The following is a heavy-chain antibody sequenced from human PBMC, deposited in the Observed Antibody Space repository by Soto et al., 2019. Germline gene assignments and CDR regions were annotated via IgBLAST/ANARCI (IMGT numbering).Heavy chain of an antibody. CDR1: GGSISSGGYS. CDR3: ARATTTVSTLDY. D-gene: IGHD4-17*01. CDR2: IYHSGST. J-gene: IGHJ4*02. Sequence: PSETLSLTCAVSGGSISSGGYSWSWIRQPPGKGLECIGYIYHSGSTYYNPSLKSRVTISVDRSKNQFSLKLTSVTAADTAVYYCARATTTVSTLDYWGQGTLVTVS. V-gene: IGHV4-30-2*01.